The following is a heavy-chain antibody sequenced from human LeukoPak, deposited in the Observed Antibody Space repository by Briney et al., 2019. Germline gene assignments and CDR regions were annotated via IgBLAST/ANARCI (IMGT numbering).Heavy chain of an antibody. CDR2: IYYSGST. D-gene: IGHD5-24*01. CDR1: GGSISSYY. V-gene: IGHV4-59*01. J-gene: IGHJ4*02. CDR3: ARLRDGYVDY. Sequence: PSETLSLTCTVSGGSISSYYWSWIRQPPGKGLEWIGYIYYSGSTNYNPSLKSRVTISVDTSKNQFSLKLSSVTAADTAVYYCARLRDGYVDYWGQGTLVTVSS.